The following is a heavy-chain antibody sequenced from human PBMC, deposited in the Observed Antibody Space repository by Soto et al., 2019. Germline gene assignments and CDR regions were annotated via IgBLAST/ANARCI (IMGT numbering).Heavy chain of an antibody. D-gene: IGHD4-17*01. CDR3: AKDLRGWPTVTWDY. J-gene: IGHJ4*02. V-gene: IGHV3-9*01. Sequence: EVQLVESGGGLVQPGRSLRLSCAASGFTFDDYAMHWVRQAPGKGLEWVSGISWNSGSIGYADSVKGRFTISRDNAKNSLYLQMNSLRAEDTALYYCAKDLRGWPTVTWDYWGQGTLVTVSS. CDR2: ISWNSGSI. CDR1: GFTFDDYA.